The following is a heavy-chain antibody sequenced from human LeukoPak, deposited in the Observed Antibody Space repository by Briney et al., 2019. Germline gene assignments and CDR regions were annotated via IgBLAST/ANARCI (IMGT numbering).Heavy chain of an antibody. CDR2: INWNGDST. CDR3: AKDMQAYCSSTSCYTPLDY. D-gene: IGHD2-2*02. Sequence: GGSLRLSCAASGFIFDDYGMNWVRQAPGKGLEWVSGINWNGDSTGYADSVKGRFTISRDNAKNSLYLQMNSLRAEDMALYYCAKDMQAYCSSTSCYTPLDYWGQGTLVTVSS. V-gene: IGHV3-20*04. CDR1: GFIFDDYG. J-gene: IGHJ4*02.